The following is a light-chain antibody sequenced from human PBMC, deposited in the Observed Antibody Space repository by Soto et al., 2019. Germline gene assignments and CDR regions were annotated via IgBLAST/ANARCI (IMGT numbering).Light chain of an antibody. V-gene: IGKV3-20*01. CDR3: QQYGSSPWK. CDR1: QSVSSSY. J-gene: IGKJ1*01. Sequence: EIVLTQSPGTLSLSPGERATLSCSASQSVSSSYLARYQQNPGQAPRLLIYGASSRATGIPDRFSGSGSGTDFTLTISRLEPEDFAVYYCQQYGSSPWKFGQGTKVDIK. CDR2: GAS.